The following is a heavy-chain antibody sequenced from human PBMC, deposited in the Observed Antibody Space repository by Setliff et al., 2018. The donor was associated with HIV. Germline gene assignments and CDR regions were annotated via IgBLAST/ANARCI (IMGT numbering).Heavy chain of an antibody. V-gene: IGHV4-39*01. J-gene: IGHJ4*02. CDR1: GGSISSSGPGYY. CDR2: VYYSGST. D-gene: IGHD3-3*01. Sequence: SETLSLPCTASGGSISSSGPGYYWGWVRQSPGGGLEWIGSVYYSGSTYYNPSLRSRVTISVDMSKNQLSLRLTSMTAADTAVYYCARTQPYTIFGVVIFDFWGQGKMVTVSS. CDR3: ARTQPYTIFGVVIFDF.